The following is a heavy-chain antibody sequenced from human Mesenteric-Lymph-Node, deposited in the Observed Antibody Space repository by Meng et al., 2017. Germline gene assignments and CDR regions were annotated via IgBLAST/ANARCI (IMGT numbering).Heavy chain of an antibody. D-gene: IGHD4-11*01. Sequence: QVQLVQSGGEVEKPGASVKVSCKASGDTFTTYDINWVRQAPGQGLEWMGWMNPRSANTGYAQKFQGRVTMTSDTSITTGYMELSNLRSEDTAVYYCARGWYSSYYFDYWGQGTLVTVSS. CDR1: GDTFTTYD. V-gene: IGHV1-8*01. CDR2: MNPRSANT. CDR3: ARGWYSSYYFDY. J-gene: IGHJ4*02.